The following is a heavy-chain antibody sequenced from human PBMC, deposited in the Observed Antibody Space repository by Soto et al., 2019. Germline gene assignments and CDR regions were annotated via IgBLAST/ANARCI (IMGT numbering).Heavy chain of an antibody. V-gene: IGHV1-18*01. CDR3: ARGQRFGELSYYYYGMDV. D-gene: IGHD3-10*01. Sequence: ASVKVSCKASGYTFTSYGISWVRQAPGQGLEWMGWISAYNGNTNYAQKFQGRVTITADKSTSTAYMELSSLRSEDTAVYYCARGQRFGELSYYYYGMDVWGQGTTVTVS. CDR1: GYTFTSYG. J-gene: IGHJ6*02. CDR2: ISAYNGNT.